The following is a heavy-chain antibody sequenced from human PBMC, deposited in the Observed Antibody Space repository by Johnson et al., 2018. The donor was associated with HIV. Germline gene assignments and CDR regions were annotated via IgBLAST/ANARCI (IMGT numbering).Heavy chain of an antibody. CDR2: ISYDGSNK. CDR1: GFTFSSYA. J-gene: IGHJ3*02. D-gene: IGHD4-17*01. V-gene: IGHV3-30-3*01. Sequence: QVQLVESGGGVVQPGRSLRLSCAASGFTFSSYAMSWVRQAQGKGLEWVAVISYDGSNKYYADSVKGRFTISRDNSKNTLYLQMNSLRAEDTAVYYCARELEFGDLRKNDAFDIWGQGTMVTVSS. CDR3: ARELEFGDLRKNDAFDI.